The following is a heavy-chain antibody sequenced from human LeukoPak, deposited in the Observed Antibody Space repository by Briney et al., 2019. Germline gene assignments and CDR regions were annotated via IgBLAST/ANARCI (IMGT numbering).Heavy chain of an antibody. CDR3: AKDLYDFWSGYDFDY. CDR2: LSGSGTGT. D-gene: IGHD3-3*01. CDR1: GFTFRLHA. Sequence: GGSLRLSCAASGFTFRLHAMAWVRQAPGKGLELVSSLSGSGTGTHYSDSVKGRFTISRDNSKNTLNLQMHRLRAEDTAVYYCAKDLYDFWSGYDFDYWGQGTLVTVSS. J-gene: IGHJ4*02. V-gene: IGHV3-23*01.